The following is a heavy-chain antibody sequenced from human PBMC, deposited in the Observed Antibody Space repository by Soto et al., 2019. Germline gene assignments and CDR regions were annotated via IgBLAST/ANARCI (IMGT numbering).Heavy chain of an antibody. CDR1: GGTFSSYA. D-gene: IGHD2-2*01. V-gene: IGHV1-69*01. Sequence: QVQLVQSGAEVKKPGSSVKVSCKASGGTFSSYAISWVRQAPGQGLEWMGGIIPISGTANYAQKFQDRVTITADESTSTVYMGLSSLRSEDTAVYFCARSQGSSTSLEIYYYYYYGMDVWGQGTTVTVSS. CDR3: ARSQGSSTSLEIYYYYYYGMDV. J-gene: IGHJ6*02. CDR2: IIPISGTA.